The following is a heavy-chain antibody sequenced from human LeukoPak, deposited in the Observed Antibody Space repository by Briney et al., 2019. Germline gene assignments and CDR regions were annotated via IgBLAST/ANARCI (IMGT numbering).Heavy chain of an antibody. CDR3: ARHSSRLEFDY. CDR2: ISAYNGNT. D-gene: IGHD6-13*01. V-gene: IGHV1-18*01. J-gene: IGHJ4*02. CDR1: GYTFTTYG. Sequence: ASVKVSCKASGYTFTTYGVSWVRQAPGQGLEWMGWISAYNGNTNYAQKLQGRVTMTTDTSTSTAYMELRSLRSDDTAVYYCARHSSRLEFDYWGQGTLVTVSS.